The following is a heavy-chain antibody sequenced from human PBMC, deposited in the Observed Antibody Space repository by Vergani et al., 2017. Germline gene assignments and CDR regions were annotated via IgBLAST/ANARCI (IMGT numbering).Heavy chain of an antibody. V-gene: IGHV3-23*01. CDR3: TKGSRGYTGYFFDY. D-gene: IGHD5-12*01. CDR2: ISTSGENT. Sequence: EVQLLESGGGLVQPGGSLRLSCAASGFTFSSYAMNWVRLAPGRGLEWLSSISTSGENTYNADSVKGRFTISRDNSRNTLFLQMNSLRADDTAVYYCTKGSRGYTGYFFDYWGQGTLATVSS. J-gene: IGHJ4*02. CDR1: GFTFSSYA.